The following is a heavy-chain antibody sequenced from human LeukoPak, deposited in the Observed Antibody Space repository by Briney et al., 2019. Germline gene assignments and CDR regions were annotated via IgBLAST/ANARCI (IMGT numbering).Heavy chain of an antibody. V-gene: IGHV3-53*01. CDR3: ARVKALGAATDAFDI. Sequence: GGSLRLSCVASGFTVSSNYMSWVRQAPGKGLEWVSVIYSGGSTYYADSVKGRFTISRDNSKNTLYLQMNSLRAEDTAVYYCARVKALGAATDAFDIWGQGTMVTVSS. D-gene: IGHD1-26*01. J-gene: IGHJ3*02. CDR2: IYSGGST. CDR1: GFTVSSNY.